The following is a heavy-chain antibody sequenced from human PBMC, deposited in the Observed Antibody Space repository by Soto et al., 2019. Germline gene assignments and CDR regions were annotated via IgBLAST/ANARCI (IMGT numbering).Heavy chain of an antibody. J-gene: IGHJ4*02. V-gene: IGHV4-61*08. CDR3: ARGTTSFDY. CDR2: IYYSGST. Sequence: SETLSLTCNVSGGPINSPDYYWSWIRQSPGKGLEWIGYIYYSGSTNYNPSLRSRVTISVDTSKNQFSLKLSSVTAADTAVYYCARGTTSFDYWGQGTLVTVSS. CDR1: GGPINSPDYY. D-gene: IGHD1-26*01.